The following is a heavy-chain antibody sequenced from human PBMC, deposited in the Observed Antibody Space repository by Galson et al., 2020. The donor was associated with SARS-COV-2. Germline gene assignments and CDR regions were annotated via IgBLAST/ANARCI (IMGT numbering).Heavy chain of an antibody. CDR1: GFTFSSYA. CDR3: ARSRDGYNSAFDI. Sequence: GGSLRLSCAASGFTFSSYAMHWVRQAPGKGLEWVAVISYDGSNKYYADSVKGRFTISRDNSKNTLYLQMNSLRAEDTAVYYCARSRDGYNSAFDIWGQGTMVTVSS. CDR2: ISYDGSNK. V-gene: IGHV3-30*04. J-gene: IGHJ3*02. D-gene: IGHD5-12*01.